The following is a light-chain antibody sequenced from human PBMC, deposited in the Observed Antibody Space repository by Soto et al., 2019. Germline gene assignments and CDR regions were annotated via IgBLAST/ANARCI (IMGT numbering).Light chain of an antibody. CDR1: INDVGGYNY. V-gene: IGLV2-8*01. CDR2: QVT. Sequence: ALTQPPSASGSPGQSVTISCAGTINDVGGYNYVSWYQQHPGKVPQLMIYQVTKRPSGVPDRFSASKSDTTASLTISGLQAEDEGDYYCMSYAGGNRFVFGTG. CDR3: MSYAGGNRFV. J-gene: IGLJ1*01.